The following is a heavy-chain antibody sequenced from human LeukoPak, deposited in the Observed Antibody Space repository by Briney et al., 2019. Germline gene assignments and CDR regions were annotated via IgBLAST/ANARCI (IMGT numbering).Heavy chain of an antibody. CDR1: GYIFSTYG. D-gene: IGHD6-19*01. Sequence: ASVKVSCKASGYIFSTYGISWVRQAPGQGLEWMGCISGYNGNTNYAQKLQGRVTMTTDTSTSTAYMELRSLRSDDTAVYYCARRRSEESDFDCWGQGTLATVSS. CDR3: ARRRSEESDFDC. J-gene: IGHJ4*02. V-gene: IGHV1-18*01. CDR2: ISGYNGNT.